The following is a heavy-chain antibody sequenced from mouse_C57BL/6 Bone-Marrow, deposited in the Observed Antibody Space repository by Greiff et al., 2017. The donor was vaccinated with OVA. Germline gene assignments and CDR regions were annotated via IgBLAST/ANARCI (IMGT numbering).Heavy chain of an antibody. V-gene: IGHV1-55*01. CDR1: GYTFTSYW. J-gene: IGHJ3*01. CDR2: IYPGRGST. CDR3: ASDGSSLAWFAY. Sequence: QVQLQQPGAELVKPGASVKMSCKASGYTFTSYWITWVKQRPGQGLEWIGDIYPGRGSTNYNEKFKSKATLTVDTSSSTAYMQLSSRTSEDSAVYYCASDGSSLAWFAYWGQGTLVTVSA. D-gene: IGHD1-1*01.